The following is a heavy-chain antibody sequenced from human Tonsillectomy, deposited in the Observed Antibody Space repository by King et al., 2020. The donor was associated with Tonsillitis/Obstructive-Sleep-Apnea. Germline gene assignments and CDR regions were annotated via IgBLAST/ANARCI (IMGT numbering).Heavy chain of an antibody. CDR1: GFTFSSYA. V-gene: IGHV3-23*04. J-gene: IGHJ3*02. CDR3: AKDRRLEVTMIVVVITTWDAFDI. D-gene: IGHD3-22*01. CDR2: ISGSGGST. Sequence: VQLVESGGGLVQPGGSLRLSCAASGFTFSSYAMSWVRQAPGKGLEWVSAISGSGGSTYYADSVKGRFTISRDNSKNTLYLQMNSLRAEDTAVYYCAKDRRLEVTMIVVVITTWDAFDIWGQGTMVTVSS.